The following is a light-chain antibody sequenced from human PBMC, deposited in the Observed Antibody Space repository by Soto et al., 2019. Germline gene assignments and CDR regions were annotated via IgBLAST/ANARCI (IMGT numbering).Light chain of an antibody. J-gene: IGKJ4*01. CDR3: LQTYSLPVA. Sequence: IQVTQSPSSVSASVGDRVTITCRASQSIGSHLNWYQQKPGTAPNLLIHGASSLQGGVPSRFSGSGSGTDFTLTISTLQPEDSATYYCLQTYSLPVAFGGGTKVEI. V-gene: IGKV1-39*01. CDR1: QSIGSH. CDR2: GAS.